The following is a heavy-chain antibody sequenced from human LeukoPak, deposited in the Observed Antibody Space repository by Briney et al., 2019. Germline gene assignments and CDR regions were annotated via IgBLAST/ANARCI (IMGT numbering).Heavy chain of an antibody. CDR1: GFTFNSYW. J-gene: IGHJ6*03. CDR2: IKQDGSEK. V-gene: IGHV3-7*03. D-gene: IGHD1-7*01. CDR3: ARGDGYNWNFATYYYMDV. Sequence: GESLKISCVASGFTFNSYWMNWVRQAPGKRLEWVANIKQDGSEKYYVDSVKGRFTISRDNAKNSLYLQMNSLRAEDTALYYCARGDGYNWNFATYYYMDVWGKGTTVTVSS.